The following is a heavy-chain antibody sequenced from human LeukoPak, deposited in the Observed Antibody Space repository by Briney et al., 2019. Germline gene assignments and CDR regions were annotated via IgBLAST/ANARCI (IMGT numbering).Heavy chain of an antibody. D-gene: IGHD3-16*02. V-gene: IGHV4-34*01. CDR3: AISSPGSYRALDY. CDR1: GGSFSGYY. CDR2: INHSGST. Sequence: PSETLSLTCAVYGGSFSGYYWSWIRQPPGKGLEWIGEINHSGSTNYNPSLKSRVTISVDTSKNQFSLKLSSVTAADTAVYYCAISSPGSYRALDYWGQGTLVTLSS. J-gene: IGHJ4*02.